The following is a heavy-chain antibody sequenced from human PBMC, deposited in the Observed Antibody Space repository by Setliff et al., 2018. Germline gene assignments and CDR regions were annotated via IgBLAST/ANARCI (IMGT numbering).Heavy chain of an antibody. D-gene: IGHD3-3*01. CDR1: GFTFSSYA. Sequence: PGGSLRLSCAASGFTFSSYAMHWVRQAPGKGLEYVSAISSNGGSTYYANSVKGRFTISRDNSKNTLYLQMGSLRAEDMAVYYCARGYYDFWSGIIPPFANWGQGTLVTVSS. CDR3: ARGYYDFWSGIIPPFAN. J-gene: IGHJ4*02. CDR2: ISSNGGST. V-gene: IGHV3-64*01.